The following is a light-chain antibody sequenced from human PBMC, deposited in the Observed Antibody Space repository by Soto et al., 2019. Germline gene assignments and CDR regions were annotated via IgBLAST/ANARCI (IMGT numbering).Light chain of an antibody. CDR3: QHYGSSWT. CDR1: QSISAT. V-gene: IGKV3-20*01. J-gene: IGKJ1*01. CDR2: GAS. Sequence: EIVMTQSAATLSVSPGGRSALSFRASQSISATLAWYQQKPGQAPRLLIYGASSRATGIPDRFSGSGSGTDFTLTISRLEPEDFAVYYCQHYGSSWTFGQGTKVDI.